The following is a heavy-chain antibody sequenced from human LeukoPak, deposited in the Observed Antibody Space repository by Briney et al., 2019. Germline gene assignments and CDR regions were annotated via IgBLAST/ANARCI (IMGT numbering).Heavy chain of an antibody. CDR3: ARDPGDATFDYYYYMDV. CDR1: GGSISSYY. Sequence: SETLSLTCTVSGGSISSYYWSWIRQPPGKGLDGLGYIYYSGSTNYNPSLKSRVTISVDTSKNQFSLKLSSVTAADTAVYYCARDPGDATFDYYYYMDVWGKGTTVTVSS. J-gene: IGHJ6*03. CDR2: IYYSGST. V-gene: IGHV4-59*01. D-gene: IGHD2/OR15-2a*01.